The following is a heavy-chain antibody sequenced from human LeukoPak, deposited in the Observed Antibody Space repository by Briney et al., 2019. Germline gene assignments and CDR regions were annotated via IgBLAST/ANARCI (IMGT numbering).Heavy chain of an antibody. CDR2: IYYSGST. D-gene: IGHD3-16*01. CDR3: ARDTGDFSFDY. V-gene: IGHV4-59*01. J-gene: IGHJ4*02. Sequence: SETLPLTCTVSGASISSYYWSWIRQPPGKGLEWIGYIYYSGSTNYNPSLKSRVTISVDTSKNQFSLKLSSVTAADTAVYYCARDTGDFSFDYWGQGILVTVSS. CDR1: GASISSYY.